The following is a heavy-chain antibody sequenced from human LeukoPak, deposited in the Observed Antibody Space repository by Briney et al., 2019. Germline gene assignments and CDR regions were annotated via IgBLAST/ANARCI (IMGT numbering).Heavy chain of an antibody. Sequence: SETLSLTCAVYGGSFSGYYWSWIRQPPGKGLEWIGSIYHSGTTYYNPSLRSRVTISVDTSKNQISLSLSSVTAADTAVYYCARDLRDSTAYPWGQGTLVTVSS. CDR3: ARDLRDSTAYP. CDR2: IYHSGTT. D-gene: IGHD3-22*01. CDR1: GGSFSGYY. V-gene: IGHV4-34*01. J-gene: IGHJ4*02.